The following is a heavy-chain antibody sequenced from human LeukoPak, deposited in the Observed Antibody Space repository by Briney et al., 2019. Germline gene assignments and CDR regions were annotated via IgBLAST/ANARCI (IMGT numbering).Heavy chain of an antibody. CDR2: IIPIFGTA. Sequence: ASEKVSCKASGGTFSSYAISWVRQAPGQGLEWMGGIIPIFGTANYAQKFQGRVTITADESTSTAYMELSSLRSEDTAVYYCARDQDYYDSSGFYYWGQGTLVTVSS. J-gene: IGHJ4*02. V-gene: IGHV1-69*13. D-gene: IGHD3-22*01. CDR3: ARDQDYYDSSGFYY. CDR1: GGTFSSYA.